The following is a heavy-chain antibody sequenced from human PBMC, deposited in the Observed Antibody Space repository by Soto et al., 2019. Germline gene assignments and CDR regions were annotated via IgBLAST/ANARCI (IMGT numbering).Heavy chain of an antibody. CDR3: ARYSSGWYVAAFDI. CDR2: ISSSGSTI. D-gene: IGHD6-19*01. Sequence: PGGSLRLSCAASGFTFSDYYMSWIRQAPGKGLEWVSYISSSGSTIYYADSVKGRFTISRDNAKNSLYLQMNSLRAEDTAVYYCARYSSGWYVAAFDIWGQGTMVTVSS. V-gene: IGHV3-11*01. J-gene: IGHJ3*02. CDR1: GFTFSDYY.